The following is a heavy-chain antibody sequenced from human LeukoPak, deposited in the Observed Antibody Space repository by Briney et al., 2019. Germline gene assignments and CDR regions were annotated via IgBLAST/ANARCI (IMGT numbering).Heavy chain of an antibody. V-gene: IGHV4-30-4*07. D-gene: IGHD3-16*01. J-gene: IGHJ1*01. CDR3: ARDQLDGSYELFQH. CDR1: GASFSSSSYS. CDR2: TYYSGSA. Sequence: PSETLSLTCTVSGASFSSSSYSWSWIRQPPGKGLEWIGYTYYSGSAYYNPSLKSRFAISVDTSKNQFSLKLSSVTAADTAVYYCARDQLDGSYELFQHWGQGTLVTVSS.